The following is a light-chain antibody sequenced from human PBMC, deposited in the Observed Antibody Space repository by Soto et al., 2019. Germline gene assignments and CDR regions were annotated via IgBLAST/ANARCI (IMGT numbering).Light chain of an antibody. CDR2: AAS. J-gene: IGKJ4*01. CDR3: QKYNSAPLT. CDR1: QGISNY. V-gene: IGKV1-27*01. Sequence: DIQMTQSPSSLSASVGDRVPITRRASQGISNYLAWYQQKPGKVPKLLIYAASTLQSGVPSRFSGSGSGTDFTLTISSLQPEDVATYYCQKYNSAPLTFGGGTKVDIK.